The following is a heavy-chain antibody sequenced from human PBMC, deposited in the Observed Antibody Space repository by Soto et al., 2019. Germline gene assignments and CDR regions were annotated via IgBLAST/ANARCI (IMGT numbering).Heavy chain of an antibody. J-gene: IGHJ4*02. Sequence: EVLLVESGGGLVQPGGSLRLSCAASGFTLSDYWMGWVRQAPGKGLEWVATIMKDGSVKKYVESVKGRFTISRDNAKNSLFLQKNSLRAEDTAVYYCARDRDFYKADYWGQGTLVTVAS. CDR2: IMKDGSVK. CDR3: ARDRDFYKADY. V-gene: IGHV3-7*01. D-gene: IGHD1-20*01. CDR1: GFTLSDYW.